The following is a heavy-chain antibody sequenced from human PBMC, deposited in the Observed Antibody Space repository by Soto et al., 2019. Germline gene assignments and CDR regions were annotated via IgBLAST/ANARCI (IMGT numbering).Heavy chain of an antibody. V-gene: IGHV6-1*01. CDR2: TYYRSNWYT. J-gene: IGHJ4*02. CDR1: GDSVSTNSAT. CDR3: ARSIVVVTALDY. D-gene: IGHD2-21*02. Sequence: SQTLSLTCAISGDSVSTNSATWDWIRQSPSRGLEWLGRTYYRSNWYTDYAVSVKGRITISPDTSNNQLSLQLNSVTPDDTAVYYCARSIVVVTALDYWGQGTLVTVSS.